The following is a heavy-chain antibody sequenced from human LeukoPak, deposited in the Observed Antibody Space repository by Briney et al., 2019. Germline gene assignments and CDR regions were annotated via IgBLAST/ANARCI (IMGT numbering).Heavy chain of an antibody. V-gene: IGHV1-2*02. CDR2: INPNSADT. Sequence: ASVNVSCKTSGYSFTGYFMHWVRQAPGQGLEWMGWINPNSADTKYAQRFQGRVTMTRHTSINTAYMELRRLTSDDTAVYYCARVPSMIRGVVNYGMDVWGQGTTVTVSS. CDR1: GYSFTGYF. J-gene: IGHJ6*02. CDR3: ARVPSMIRGVVNYGMDV. D-gene: IGHD3-10*01.